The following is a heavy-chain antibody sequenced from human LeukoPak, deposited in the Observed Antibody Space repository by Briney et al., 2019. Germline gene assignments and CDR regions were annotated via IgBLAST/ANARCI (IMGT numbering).Heavy chain of an antibody. CDR3: AKNRYGDYASDY. D-gene: IGHD4-17*01. CDR2: ISGSGGTT. V-gene: IGHV3-23*01. J-gene: IGHJ4*02. CDR1: GPTFSRHN. Sequence: GGSLRLSCAASGPTFSRHNMNWVRQAPGKGLEWVSSISGSGGTTYYADSVKGRFTISRDNSKNTLSLQMNSLRAEDTAVYYCAKNRYGDYASDYWGQGTLVTVSS.